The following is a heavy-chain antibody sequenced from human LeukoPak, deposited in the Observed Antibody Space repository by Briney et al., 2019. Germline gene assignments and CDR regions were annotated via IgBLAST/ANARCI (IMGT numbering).Heavy chain of an antibody. CDR3: ARDRVNVAGTRGYFDY. CDR1: GFTFSRYS. D-gene: IGHD6-19*01. V-gene: IGHV3-21*01. CDR2: ISGSSSYI. J-gene: IGHJ4*02. Sequence: PGGSLRLSCAASGFTFSRYSMNWVRQAPGKGLEWVSSISGSSSYIYYADSVKGRLTISRDNAKNSLYLQMNSLRAEDTAVYYCARDRVNVAGTRGYFDYWGQGTLVTVSS.